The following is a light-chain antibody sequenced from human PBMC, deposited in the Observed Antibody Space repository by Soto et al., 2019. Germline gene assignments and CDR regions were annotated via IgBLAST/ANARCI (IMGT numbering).Light chain of an antibody. CDR1: QSVSHF. J-gene: IGKJ1*01. CDR2: KAS. V-gene: IGKV1-5*03. CDR3: QQFNSYWWT. Sequence: DIQMTQSPSTLSASVGERVTITCRASQSVSHFLAWYQQKPGKAPKLLIYKASTLESGVPARFSGSGSGTEFTLTISSLQPDDFGTYYCQQFNSYWWTFGQGTELEIK.